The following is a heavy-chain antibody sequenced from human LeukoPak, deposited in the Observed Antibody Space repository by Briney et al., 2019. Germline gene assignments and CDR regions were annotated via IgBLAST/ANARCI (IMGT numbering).Heavy chain of an antibody. Sequence: GSSVKVSCKASGGTFSSYAISWVRQAPGQGLEWIGGIIPIFGTANYAQKFQGRVTITTDESTSTAYMELSSLRSEDTAVYYCASSHDSSGFAFDIWGQGTMVTVSS. CDR1: GGTFSSYA. V-gene: IGHV1-69*05. D-gene: IGHD3-22*01. CDR2: IIPIFGTA. CDR3: ASSHDSSGFAFDI. J-gene: IGHJ3*02.